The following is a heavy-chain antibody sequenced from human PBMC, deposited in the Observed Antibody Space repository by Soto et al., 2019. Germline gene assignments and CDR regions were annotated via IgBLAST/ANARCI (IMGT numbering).Heavy chain of an antibody. Sequence: SETLSLTCTVSGGSISSYYWSWIRQPPGKGLEWIGYIYYSGSTNYNPSLKSRVTISVDTSKNQFSLKLSSVTAADTAVYYCARGYSGYDPFDYWGQGTLVTVS. CDR3: ARGYSGYDPFDY. CDR1: GGSISSYY. J-gene: IGHJ4*02. D-gene: IGHD5-12*01. CDR2: IYYSGST. V-gene: IGHV4-59*01.